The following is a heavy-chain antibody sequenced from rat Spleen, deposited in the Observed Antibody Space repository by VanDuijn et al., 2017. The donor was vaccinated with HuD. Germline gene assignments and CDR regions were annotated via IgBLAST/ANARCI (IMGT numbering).Heavy chain of an antibody. J-gene: IGHJ4*01. D-gene: IGHD1-4*01. CDR1: GFTFSDYY. CDR3: ARHGDYPGMSYVMDA. CDR2: ISYDGSST. Sequence: EVQLVESDGGLVQPGRSLKLSCAASGFTFSDYYMAWVRQAPTKGLEWVATISYDGSSTYYRDSVKGRFTISRDNAKSTLYLQMDSLRSEDTATYYCARHGDYPGMSYVMDAWGQGASVTVSS. V-gene: IGHV5-29*01.